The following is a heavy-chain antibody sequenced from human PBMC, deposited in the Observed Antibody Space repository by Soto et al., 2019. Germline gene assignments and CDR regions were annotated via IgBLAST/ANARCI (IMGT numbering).Heavy chain of an antibody. D-gene: IGHD3-9*01. CDR3: AREADILTGYGL. V-gene: IGHV4-61*01. Sequence: PSETVSLTXTVSGGSVSSGSYYWSWIRQPPGKGLEWIGYIYYSGSTNYNPSLKSRVTISVDTSKNQFSLKLSSVTAADTAVYYCAREADILTGYGLWGQGTLVTVSS. CDR2: IYYSGST. J-gene: IGHJ4*02. CDR1: GGSVSSGSYY.